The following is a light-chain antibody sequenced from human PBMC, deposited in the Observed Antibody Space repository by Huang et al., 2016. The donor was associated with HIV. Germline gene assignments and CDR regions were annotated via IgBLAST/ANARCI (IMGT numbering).Light chain of an antibody. CDR2: WAS. V-gene: IGKV4-1*01. CDR1: QSLLYRSNNKNY. J-gene: IGKJ5*01. CDR3: QQFYSTPIT. Sequence: DIVMTQSPDSLAVSLGERATINCKSSQSLLYRSNNKNYLAWYQQEPGQPPKLLIYWASTRESGVPDRFSGSGSGTDFTLTISSLQAEDVAGYHCQQFYSTPITFGQGTRLEIK.